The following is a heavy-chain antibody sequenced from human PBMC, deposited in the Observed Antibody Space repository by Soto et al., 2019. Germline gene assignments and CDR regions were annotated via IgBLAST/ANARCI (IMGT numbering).Heavy chain of an antibody. Sequence: ASVKVSCKASGYTFTSYGISWVRQAPGQGLEWMGWISAYNGNTNYAQKLQGRVTMTTDTSTSTAYMELRSLRSDDTAVYYCAREYYDYVWGSYRPLDYWGQGTLVTV. CDR2: ISAYNGNT. CDR1: GYTFTSYG. D-gene: IGHD3-16*02. V-gene: IGHV1-18*01. J-gene: IGHJ4*02. CDR3: AREYYDYVWGSYRPLDY.